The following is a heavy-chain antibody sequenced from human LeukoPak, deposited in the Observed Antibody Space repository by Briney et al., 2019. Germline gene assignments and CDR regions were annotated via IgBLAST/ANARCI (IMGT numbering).Heavy chain of an antibody. CDR3: AKDSSSSYYYYYMDV. J-gene: IGHJ6*03. CDR2: ISWNSGNI. CDR1: GFTFDDYA. D-gene: IGHD6-6*01. V-gene: IGHV3-9*03. Sequence: GRSLRLSCAASGFTFDDYAMHWVRQAPGKGPEWVSGISWNSGNIGYADSVKGRFTISRDNAKNSLYLQMNSLRAEDMALYYCAKDSSSSYYYYYMDVWGKGTTVTVSS.